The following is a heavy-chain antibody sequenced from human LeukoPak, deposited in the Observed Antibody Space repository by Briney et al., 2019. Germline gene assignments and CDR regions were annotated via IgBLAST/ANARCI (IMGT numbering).Heavy chain of an antibody. J-gene: IGHJ6*03. Sequence: GASVKVSCKASGYTFTSYGISWVRQAPGQGLEWMGWISAYNGNTNYAQKPQGRVTMTTDTSTSTAYMELRSLRSDDTAVYYCAREIRDVAGPPNDYYYYYYMDVWGKGTTVTVSS. D-gene: IGHD6-19*01. CDR2: ISAYNGNT. CDR3: AREIRDVAGPPNDYYYYYYMDV. CDR1: GYTFTSYG. V-gene: IGHV1-18*01.